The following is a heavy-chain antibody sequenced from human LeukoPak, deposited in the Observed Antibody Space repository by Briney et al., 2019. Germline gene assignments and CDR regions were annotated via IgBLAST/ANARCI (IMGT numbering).Heavy chain of an antibody. CDR1: GFIVSINS. V-gene: IGHV3-53*01. Sequence: GGSLRLSCAASGFIVSINSMSWVRQAPGKGLEWVSVIYFGGSTYYADSVKGRFTISRDNSRNTLQLQMNSLRAEDTAVYYCAKGYSNGYGAWGQGTLVTVSS. J-gene: IGHJ5*02. CDR2: IYFGGST. CDR3: AKGYSNGYGA. D-gene: IGHD6-19*01.